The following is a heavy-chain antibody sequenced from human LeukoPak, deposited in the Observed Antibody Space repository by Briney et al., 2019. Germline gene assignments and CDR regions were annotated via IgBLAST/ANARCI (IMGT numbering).Heavy chain of an antibody. V-gene: IGHV1-69*13. CDR3: ARLRSGSYLRPDAFDI. J-gene: IGHJ3*02. CDR1: GGTFSSYA. D-gene: IGHD1-26*01. Sequence: SVKVSCKASGGTFSSYAIGWVRQAPGQGLEWMGGIIPIFGTANYAQKFQGRVTITADESTSTAYMELSSLRSEDTAVYYCARLRSGSYLRPDAFDIWGQGTMVTVSS. CDR2: IIPIFGTA.